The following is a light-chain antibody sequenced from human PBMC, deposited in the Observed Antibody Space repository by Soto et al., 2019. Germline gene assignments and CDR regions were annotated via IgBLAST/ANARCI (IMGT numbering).Light chain of an antibody. V-gene: IGKV1-9*01. CDR1: QGISSY. J-gene: IGKJ1*01. CDR2: AAC. Sequence: DIQFTQCPSFLSASVGDRVTITCRASQGISSYLAWYQQKPGKAPKILIYAACTLPGGVQSRFSGSGSGTDFTLTISSLQPEDFAVYYCQQLNSFPRTFGQGTQVDIK. CDR3: QQLNSFPRT.